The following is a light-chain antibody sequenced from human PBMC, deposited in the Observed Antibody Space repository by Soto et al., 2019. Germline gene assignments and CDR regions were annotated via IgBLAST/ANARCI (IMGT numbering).Light chain of an antibody. J-gene: IGKJ5*01. V-gene: IGKV1-5*01. CDR2: DAS. CDR3: QQYQTYSSIT. Sequence: DIQMTQSPSTLSASIGDRVTITFGASQSIGTWLAWYQQKPVKAAKLLIFDASTLESGVPSRFSGSGSGTDFTLTISSMQPHDFATYYGQQYQTYSSITFGQGTRLEIK. CDR1: QSIGTW.